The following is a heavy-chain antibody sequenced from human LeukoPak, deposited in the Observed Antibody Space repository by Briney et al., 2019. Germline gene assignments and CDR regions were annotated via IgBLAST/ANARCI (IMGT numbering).Heavy chain of an antibody. CDR3: AKSLLTTASGTGRAFDI. Sequence: GGSLRLSCAASRFSFSAYPMGWVRRAPGKGLEWVSGISASGDVTFHADPVKGRFTISRDNSENTLYLQMNSLRAEDTAEYYCAKSLLTTASGTGRAFDIWGQGTMVTVSS. CDR1: RFSFSAYP. D-gene: IGHD1-26*01. V-gene: IGHV3-23*01. CDR2: ISASGDVT. J-gene: IGHJ3*02.